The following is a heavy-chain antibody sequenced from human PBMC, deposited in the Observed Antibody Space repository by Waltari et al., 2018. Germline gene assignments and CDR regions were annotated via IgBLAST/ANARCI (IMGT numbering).Heavy chain of an antibody. CDR1: GFTFSDHY. Sequence: EVQLVESGGGLVQPGGSLRLSCAASGFTFSDHYMDWVRQAPGKGLEWVGRTRNKANSYTTEYAASVKGRFTSSRDDSKNSLYLQMNSLKTEDTAVYYCARDSGEWLSFDYWGQGTLVTVSS. D-gene: IGHD3-3*01. CDR3: ARDSGEWLSFDY. J-gene: IGHJ4*02. V-gene: IGHV3-72*01. CDR2: TRNKANSYTT.